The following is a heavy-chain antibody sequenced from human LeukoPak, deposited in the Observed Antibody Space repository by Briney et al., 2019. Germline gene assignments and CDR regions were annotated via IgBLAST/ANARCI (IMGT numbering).Heavy chain of an antibody. Sequence: GGSLRLSCAASGFTFSYAMHWVRQAPGKGLEWVAVISYDGSNKYYADSVKGRFTISRDNSKNTLYLQMNSLRAEDTAVYYCARDESPYDIVVVPAGSGWFDPWGQGTLVTVSS. D-gene: IGHD2-2*01. J-gene: IGHJ5*02. CDR3: ARDESPYDIVVVPAGSGWFDP. CDR1: GFTFSYA. V-gene: IGHV3-30-3*01. CDR2: ISYDGSNK.